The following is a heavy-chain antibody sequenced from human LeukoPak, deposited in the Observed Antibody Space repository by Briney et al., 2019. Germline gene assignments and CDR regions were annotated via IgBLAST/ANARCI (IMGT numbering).Heavy chain of an antibody. CDR2: INKDGSAT. D-gene: IGHD1-26*01. V-gene: IGHV3-43*02. CDR1: GFTFDAYA. J-gene: IGHJ6*02. CDR3: ATWAFYHSLDV. Sequence: GGSLRLSCAASGFTFDAYAMHWVRHAPGKGLEWVSLINKDGSATYYADCVKGRFTISRDNSKNSLYLQMNSLRSEDTALYYCATWAFYHSLDVWGQGTTVTVSS.